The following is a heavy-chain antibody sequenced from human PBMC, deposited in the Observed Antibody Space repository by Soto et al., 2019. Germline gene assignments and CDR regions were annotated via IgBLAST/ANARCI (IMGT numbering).Heavy chain of an antibody. CDR1: GFSFSNNY. Sequence: GGSLRLSCAASGFSFSNNYMSWIRQAPGKGLEYLSYISGSSTDTSYADSVKGRFTISRDNAKNTLYLQMNSLRAEDTAVYYCSRGPRNLDYWGQGALVTVSS. CDR3: SRGPRNLDY. J-gene: IGHJ4*02. CDR2: ISGSSTDT. V-gene: IGHV3-11*05.